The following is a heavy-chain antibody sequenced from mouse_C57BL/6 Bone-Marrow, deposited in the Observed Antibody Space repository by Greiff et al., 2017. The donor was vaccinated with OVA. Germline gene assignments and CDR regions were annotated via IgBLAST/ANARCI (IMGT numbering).Heavy chain of an antibody. J-gene: IGHJ3*01. CDR2: IWRGGST. Sequence: VQRVESGPGLVQPSQSLSITCTVPGFSLTSYGVHWVRQSPGKGLAWLGVIWRGGSTDYTAAFMSRTSITKDNSKSQVFFKMNSLQADDTAIDYCAKIAYGGQGTLVTVSA. V-gene: IGHV2-5*01. CDR1: GFSLTSYG. CDR3: AKIAY.